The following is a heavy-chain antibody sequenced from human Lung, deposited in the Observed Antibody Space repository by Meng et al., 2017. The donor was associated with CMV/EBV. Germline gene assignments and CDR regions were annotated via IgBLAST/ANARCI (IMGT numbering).Heavy chain of an antibody. D-gene: IGHD3-10*01. CDR3: ARALSYYYGDYYYYYGTDV. J-gene: IGHJ6*02. CDR2: INPSGGST. V-gene: IGHV1-46*01. Sequence: ASVKVSCKASGYTFTSYYMHWVRQAPGQGLEWMGIINPSGGSTSYAQKFQGRVTMTRDTSTSTVYMELSSLRSEDTAVYYCARALSYYYGDYYYYYGTDVWGQGTTVTVSS. CDR1: GYTFTSYY.